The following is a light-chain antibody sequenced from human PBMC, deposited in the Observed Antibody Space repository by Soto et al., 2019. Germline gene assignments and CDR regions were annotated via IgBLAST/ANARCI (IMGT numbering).Light chain of an antibody. CDR3: QSYDSSLSGWHV. V-gene: IGLV1-40*01. CDR2: GNS. CDR1: SSNIGAGYD. J-gene: IGLJ1*01. Sequence: QSVLTQPPSVSGAPGQRVTISCTGSSSNIGAGYDVHWYQQLPGTAPKLLIYGNSNRPSGVPDRFSGSKSGTSASLAITGLQAEDEADYYCQSYDSSLSGWHVFGTGTKLTVL.